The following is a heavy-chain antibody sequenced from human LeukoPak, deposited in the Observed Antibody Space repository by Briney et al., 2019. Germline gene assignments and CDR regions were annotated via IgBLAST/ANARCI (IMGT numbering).Heavy chain of an antibody. V-gene: IGHV4-59*08. J-gene: IGHJ6*02. D-gene: IGHD1-26*01. CDR2: IYYSGNT. Sequence: SETLSLTCTVSGGSISSYYWTWLRQPPGKGLEWIGDIYYSGNTNYNPSLKSRLTISVDTSKNQFSLKLSSVTAADTAVYFCARASGSYYTNYGMDVWGQGTTVTVS. CDR3: ARASGSYYTNYGMDV. CDR1: GGSISSYY.